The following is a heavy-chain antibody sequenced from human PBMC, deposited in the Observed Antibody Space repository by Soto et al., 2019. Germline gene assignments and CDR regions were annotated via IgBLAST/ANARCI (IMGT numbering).Heavy chain of an antibody. D-gene: IGHD3-10*01. CDR2: IYYSGST. J-gene: IGHJ5*02. CDR1: GGSISSGDYY. CDR3: ARAPIMVRGVIDWFDP. V-gene: IGHV4-30-4*01. Sequence: PSETLSLTCTVSGGSISSGDYYWSWIRQPPGKGLEWIGYIYYSGSTYYNPSLKSRVTISVDTSKNQFSLKLSSVTAADTAVYYCARAPIMVRGVIDWFDPWGQGTLVTVSS.